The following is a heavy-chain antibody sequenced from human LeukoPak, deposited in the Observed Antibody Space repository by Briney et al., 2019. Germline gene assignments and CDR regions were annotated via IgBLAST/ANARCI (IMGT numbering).Heavy chain of an antibody. CDR1: GGSISSSGYY. D-gene: IGHD6-19*01. CDR2: IYYSGST. V-gene: IGHV4-39*01. J-gene: IGHJ2*01. CDR3: ARLIAVAGADWYFDL. Sequence: SETLSLTCTVSGGSISSSGYYWGWIRQPPGKGLEWIGNIYYSGSTSYNPSLKSRVTISVVTSKNQFSLKVSSVTAADTAVYYCARLIAVAGADWYFDLWGRGTLVTVSS.